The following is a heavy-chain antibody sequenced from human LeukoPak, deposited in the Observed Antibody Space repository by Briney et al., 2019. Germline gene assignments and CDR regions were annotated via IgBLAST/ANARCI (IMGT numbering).Heavy chain of an antibody. CDR1: GGSISSSSYY. Sequence: PSETLSLACTVSGGSISSSSYYWGWIRQPPGKGLEWIGSIYYSGSTYYNPSLKSRVTISVDTSKNQFSLKLSSVTAADTAVYYCARDGNEGQGYNWFDPWGQGTLVTVSS. J-gene: IGHJ5*02. V-gene: IGHV4-39*02. CDR2: IYYSGST. CDR3: ARDGNEGQGYNWFDP. D-gene: IGHD1-1*01.